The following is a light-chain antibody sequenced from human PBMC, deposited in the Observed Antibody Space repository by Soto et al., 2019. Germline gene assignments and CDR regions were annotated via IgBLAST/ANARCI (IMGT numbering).Light chain of an antibody. CDR1: SSDVGGYNY. V-gene: IGLV2-14*01. J-gene: IGLJ1*01. CDR2: EVS. Sequence: QSALTQPASVSGSPGQSITISCAGTSSDVGGYNYVSWYQHHPGKAPKLMICEVSNRPSGVSNRFSGSKSGNTASLTISGLQAADEADYYCTSYTSSGTYVCGTGTQLTVL. CDR3: TSYTSSGTYV.